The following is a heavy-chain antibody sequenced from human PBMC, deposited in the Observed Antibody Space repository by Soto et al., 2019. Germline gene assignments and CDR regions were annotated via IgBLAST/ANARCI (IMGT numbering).Heavy chain of an antibody. Sequence: GGSLRLSCAASGFTVGSNYMSWVRQAPGKGLEWVSVIYAGGNTYYADSVKGRFTISRDDSKNTLFLQMNSLRAEDTAVYFCARVSGWQHYWGQGTLVTVSS. CDR2: IYAGGNT. D-gene: IGHD6-19*01. CDR1: GFTVGSNY. CDR3: ARVSGWQHY. J-gene: IGHJ4*02. V-gene: IGHV3-66*01.